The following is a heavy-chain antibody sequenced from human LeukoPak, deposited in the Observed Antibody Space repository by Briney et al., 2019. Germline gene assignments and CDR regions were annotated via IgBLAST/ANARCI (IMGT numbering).Heavy chain of an antibody. J-gene: IGHJ4*02. CDR3: ASAGYSSGWSFDY. CDR1: GFTFSSYA. V-gene: IGHV3-30*04. Sequence: PTGRSLRLSCAASGFTFSSYAMHWVRQAPGKGLEWVAVISYDGSNKYYADSVKGRFTISRDNSKNTLYLQMNSLRAEDTAVYYCASAGYSSGWSFDYWGQGTLVTVSS. D-gene: IGHD6-19*01. CDR2: ISYDGSNK.